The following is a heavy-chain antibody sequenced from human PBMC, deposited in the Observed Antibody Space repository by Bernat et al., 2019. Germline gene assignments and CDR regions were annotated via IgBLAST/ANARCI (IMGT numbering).Heavy chain of an antibody. CDR2: VMPMFGTA. Sequence: QVQLVQSGAEGKKPGSSVKVSCKASGGTFSSYAISWVRQAPGQGLELMGGVMPMFGTANYAQKFQCRVTMTADETTSTAYMELSRMRSGEMAVYCCAGIEVATNSYSSYYLNVGGKGTTVTVSS. D-gene: IGHD5-12*01. CDR3: AGIEVATNSYSSYYLNV. J-gene: IGHJ6*03. V-gene: IGHV1-69*01. CDR1: GGTFSSYA.